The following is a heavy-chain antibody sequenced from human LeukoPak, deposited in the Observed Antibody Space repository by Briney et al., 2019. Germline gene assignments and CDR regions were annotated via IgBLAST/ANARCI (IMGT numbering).Heavy chain of an antibody. CDR2: IDARSGIV. V-gene: IGHV3-48*01. J-gene: IGHJ3*02. CDR3: ARTYDFGRGPPGDAFDN. D-gene: IGHD3-3*01. Sequence: GGSLRLSCAASGFTFTTYGMLWVRQAPGKGLEWVSYIDARSGIVYYADSVQGRFTISRDDAKDSVFLQMNSLRVDDTAVYYCARTYDFGRGPPGDAFDNWGQGTLVTVPS. CDR1: GFTFTTYG.